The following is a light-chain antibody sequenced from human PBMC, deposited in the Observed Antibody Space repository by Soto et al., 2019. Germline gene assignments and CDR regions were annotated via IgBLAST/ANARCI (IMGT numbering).Light chain of an antibody. J-gene: IGLJ2*01. V-gene: IGLV2-14*01. Sequence: QSALTQPASVSGSPGQSITISCTGTSSDIGYYNYVSWYQQHPGKSPKLMIYEVSNRPSGVSNRFSGSKSGNTASLTISGLQAEDEADYYCSSYSATFPLVLFGGGTKLTVL. CDR1: SSDIGYYNY. CDR3: SSYSATFPLVL. CDR2: EVS.